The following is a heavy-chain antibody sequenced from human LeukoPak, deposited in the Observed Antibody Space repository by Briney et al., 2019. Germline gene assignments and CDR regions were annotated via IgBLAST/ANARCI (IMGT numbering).Heavy chain of an antibody. CDR2: IIPIFGTA. CDR1: GGTFSHYA. J-gene: IGHJ5*02. D-gene: IGHD4-17*01. Sequence: ASVKVSCKASGGTFSHYAISWVRQAPGQGLEWMGGIIPIFGTANYAQKFQGRVTITADESTSTAYMELSSLRSEDTAVYYCARDSTTVPPNWFDPWGQGALVTVSS. V-gene: IGHV1-69*13. CDR3: ARDSTTVPPNWFDP.